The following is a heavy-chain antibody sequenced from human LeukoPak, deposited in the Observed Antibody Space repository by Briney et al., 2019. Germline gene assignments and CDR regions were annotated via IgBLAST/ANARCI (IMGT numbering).Heavy chain of an antibody. D-gene: IGHD6-13*01. J-gene: IGHJ4*01. CDR3: AKESAAAGYFDY. Sequence: PGGSLRLPCAASGFTFSSSAMSWVRQAPGKGLEWVSVISKSGDFTYYADSVKGRFTISRDSSKNTLNLQMNSLRAEDTAVYYCAKESAAAGYFDYWGLGTLVTVSS. CDR1: GFTFSSSA. CDR2: ISKSGDFT. V-gene: IGHV3-23*01.